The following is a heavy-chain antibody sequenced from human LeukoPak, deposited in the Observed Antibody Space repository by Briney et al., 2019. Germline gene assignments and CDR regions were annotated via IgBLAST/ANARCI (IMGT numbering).Heavy chain of an antibody. CDR3: ARATMIGLRRYFQH. CDR1: GFTFSDYY. Sequence: PGGSLRLSYAASGFTFSDYYMSWIRQAPGKGLEWVSYISSSGSTIYYADSVKGRFTISRDNAKNSLYLQMNSLRAEDTAVYYCARATMIGLRRYFQHWGQGTLVTVSS. V-gene: IGHV3-11*04. D-gene: IGHD3-22*01. J-gene: IGHJ1*01. CDR2: ISSSGSTI.